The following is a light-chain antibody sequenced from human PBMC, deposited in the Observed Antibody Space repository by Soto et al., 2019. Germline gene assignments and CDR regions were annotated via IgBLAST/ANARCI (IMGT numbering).Light chain of an antibody. J-gene: IGLJ2*01. Sequence: QSALTQPASVSGSPGQSITIPCTGASSDVGSYNLVSWYQQYPGKAPKLMIYEDSRRPSGISDRFSGSKSGNTASLTISGLQAEDEADYYCCSYAGSPTFVIFGGGTKLTVL. CDR1: SSDVGSYNL. CDR3: CSYAGSPTFVI. V-gene: IGLV2-23*01. CDR2: EDS.